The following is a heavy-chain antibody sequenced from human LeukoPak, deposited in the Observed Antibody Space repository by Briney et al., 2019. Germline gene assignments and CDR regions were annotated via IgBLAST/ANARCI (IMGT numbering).Heavy chain of an antibody. CDR2: MHYSGST. V-gene: IGHV4-39*07. J-gene: IGHJ4*02. D-gene: IGHD6-19*01. Sequence: SETLSLTCSVSGGSITKNGYYWGWIRQSPETGLEWIGSMHYSGSTYYNPSLNSRVTISVDTSKNQFSLKLTSVTAADTAVYYCCGSGWFAGPFGYXGQGALVTVSS. CDR1: GGSITKNGYY. CDR3: CGSGWFAGPFGY.